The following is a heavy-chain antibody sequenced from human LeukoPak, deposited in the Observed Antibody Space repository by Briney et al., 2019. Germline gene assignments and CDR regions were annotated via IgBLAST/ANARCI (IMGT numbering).Heavy chain of an antibody. CDR1: GGSFSGYY. CDR3: ARAGRAAPRYYYYYMDV. V-gene: IGHV4-34*01. D-gene: IGHD6-13*01. CDR2: INHTGST. Sequence: SETLSLTCAVYGGSFSGYYWSWIRQPPGKGLEWIGEINHTGSTNYNPSLKSRVTISVGTSKNQFSLKLSSVTAADTSVYYCARAGRAAPRYYYYYMDVWGKGTTVTVSS. J-gene: IGHJ6*03.